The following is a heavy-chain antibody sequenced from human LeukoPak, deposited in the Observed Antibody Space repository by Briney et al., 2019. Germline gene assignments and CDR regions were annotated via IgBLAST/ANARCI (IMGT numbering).Heavy chain of an antibody. CDR3: ARLYYYYGMDV. J-gene: IGHJ6*02. V-gene: IGHV4-39*01. Sequence: SETLSLTCTVSGGSISGSSYYWGWIRQPPGKRLELIGSKYYSGNSYYNPSLKSRASISVDTSKNQFSLKLSSVTAADTAVYYCARLYYYYGMDVWGQGTTVTVSS. CDR2: KYYSGNS. CDR1: GGSISGSSYY.